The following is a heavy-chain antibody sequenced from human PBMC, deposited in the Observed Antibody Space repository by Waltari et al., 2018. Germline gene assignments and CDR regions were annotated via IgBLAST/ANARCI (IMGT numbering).Heavy chain of an antibody. CDR2: INHSGST. CDR3: ARADRGRSGKYASPAWGP. J-gene: IGHJ5*02. CDR1: GGGSFSDYY. V-gene: IGHV4-34*01. Sequence: QVQLQQWGAGLLKPSETLSLTCAVYGGGSFSDYYWTWIRQPPGKGLEWIGEINHSGSTNYTPSLKNRLTISLDTSKTQFSLKMRSVTAADTAVYYCARADRGRSGKYASPAWGPWGQGTLVTVSS. D-gene: IGHD1-26*01.